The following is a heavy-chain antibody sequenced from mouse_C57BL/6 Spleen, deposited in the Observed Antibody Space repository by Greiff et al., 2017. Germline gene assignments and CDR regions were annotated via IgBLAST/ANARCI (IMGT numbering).Heavy chain of an antibody. Sequence: QVQLKESGAELMKLGASVKLSCKAPGYPFPGYWIEWVKQRPGHGLEWIGKILPGIGSTNYNEKFKGKATFTADTSSNTAYMQLSSLTTEDSAIYYCARKDYGNGFAYWGQGTLVTVSA. CDR1: GYPFPGYW. V-gene: IGHV1-9*01. D-gene: IGHD2-1*01. CDR2: ILPGIGST. CDR3: ARKDYGNGFAY. J-gene: IGHJ3*01.